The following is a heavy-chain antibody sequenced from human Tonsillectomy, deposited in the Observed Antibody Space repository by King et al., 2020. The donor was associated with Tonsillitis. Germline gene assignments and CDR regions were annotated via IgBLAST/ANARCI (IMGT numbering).Heavy chain of an antibody. J-gene: IGHJ4*02. CDR1: GFTFSSYA. V-gene: IGHV3-23*04. CDR2: ISGSGGFT. D-gene: IGHD3-16*01. CDR3: AKDVWGGTDY. Sequence: VQLVESGGGLVQPGGSLRLSCAASGFTFSSYAMTWVRQAPGKGLEWVSVISGSGGFTSYADSVKGRFTISRDDSKSTLYLQMNSLRAEDTAVYYCAKDVWGGTDYWGQGTLVTVSS.